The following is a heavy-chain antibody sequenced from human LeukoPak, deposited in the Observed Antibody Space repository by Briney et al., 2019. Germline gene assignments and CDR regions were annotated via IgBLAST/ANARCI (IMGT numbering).Heavy chain of an antibody. CDR3: ARLDCSSTSCYIRDYYYYYMDV. CDR1: GYSFTSYW. Sequence: PGESLKICCTGSGYSFTSYWIGWVRQMPGKGLEWMGIIYPGDSDTRYSPSFQGQVIISADKSISTAYLQWSSLKASDTAMYYCARLDCSSTSCYIRDYYYYYMDVWGKGTTVTVSS. V-gene: IGHV5-51*01. D-gene: IGHD2-2*02. CDR2: IYPGDSDT. J-gene: IGHJ6*03.